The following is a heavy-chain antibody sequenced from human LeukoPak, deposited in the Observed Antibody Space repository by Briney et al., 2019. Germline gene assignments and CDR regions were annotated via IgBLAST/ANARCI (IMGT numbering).Heavy chain of an antibody. CDR3: ARDTTRDNWFDP. J-gene: IGHJ5*02. CDR2: INPNSGGT. V-gene: IGHV1-2*02. Sequence: ASVKVSCKASGYTFTGYYMHWVRQAPGQGLEWMGGINPNSGGTNYAQKFQGRVTMTRDTSISTAYMELSGLRSDDTAVYYCARDTTRDNWFDPWGQGTLVTVSS. CDR1: GYTFTGYY. D-gene: IGHD1-26*01.